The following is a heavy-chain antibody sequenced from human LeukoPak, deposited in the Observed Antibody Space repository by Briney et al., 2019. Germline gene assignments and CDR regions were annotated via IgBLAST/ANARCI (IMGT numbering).Heavy chain of an antibody. Sequence: KPSETLSLTCAVSAYYISSGYYWGWIRQPPGKGLEWIGSIYHSGSTYYNPSLKSQVTISVDTPKNQFSLKLSSVTAADTAVYYCARGDSYGPFDYWGQGTLVTVSS. J-gene: IGHJ4*02. CDR2: IYHSGST. V-gene: IGHV4-38-2*01. D-gene: IGHD5-18*01. CDR3: ARGDSYGPFDY. CDR1: AYYISSGYY.